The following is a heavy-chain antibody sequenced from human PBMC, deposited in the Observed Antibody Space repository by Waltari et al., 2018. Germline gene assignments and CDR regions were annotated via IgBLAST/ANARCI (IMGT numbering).Heavy chain of an antibody. CDR3: GRNLGAGGTGDY. CDR2: ISGYNGNK. CDR1: GYTFSNYG. Sequence: QVQLVQSGAEVKKPGASVKVSCKASGYTFSNYGINWVRQAPGQGLEWMGYISGYNGNKNYAQKLQGRVTRTTGTPTTTTYMERRGLRADDTAVYYWGRNLGAGGTGDYWGQGTLVTISS. D-gene: IGHD3-16*01. J-gene: IGHJ4*02. V-gene: IGHV1-18*04.